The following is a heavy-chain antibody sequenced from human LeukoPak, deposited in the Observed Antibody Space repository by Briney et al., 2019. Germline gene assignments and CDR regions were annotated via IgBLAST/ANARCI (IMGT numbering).Heavy chain of an antibody. CDR1: GLTVNSNY. CDR3: ARALLVRNGYNYSPNYFDY. CDR2: IYSGGTT. J-gene: IGHJ4*02. D-gene: IGHD5-24*01. V-gene: IGHV3-53*01. Sequence: GGSLRLSCAASGLTVNSNYMNWVRQAPGKGLQWASAIYSGGTTYYADSVKGRFTISRDNSKNTLYLQMNSLRAEDTAVYYCARALLVRNGYNYSPNYFDYWGQGTLVTVSS.